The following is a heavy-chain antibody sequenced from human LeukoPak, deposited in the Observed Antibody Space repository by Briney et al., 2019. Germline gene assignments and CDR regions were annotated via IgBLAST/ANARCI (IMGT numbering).Heavy chain of an antibody. J-gene: IGHJ4*02. D-gene: IGHD3-22*01. CDR2: INHSGST. Sequence: PSETLSLTCAVYGGSFSGYYWSWIRQPPGKGLEWIGEINHSGSTNYNPSLKSRVTISVDTSKNQFSLKLSSVTAADTAVYYCATGPNSTYYYDSSGSYWGQGTPVTVSS. CDR3: ATGPNSTYYYDSSGSY. CDR1: GGSFSGYY. V-gene: IGHV4-34*01.